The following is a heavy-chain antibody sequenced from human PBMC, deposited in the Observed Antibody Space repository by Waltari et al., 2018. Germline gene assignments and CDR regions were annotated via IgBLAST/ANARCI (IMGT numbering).Heavy chain of an antibody. D-gene: IGHD2-8*01. Sequence: EVQLLESGGGLVQPGGSLRLSCAASGFTFSSYAMSWVRQAPGKGLEWVSAIIGSGGSTYYADSVKGRFTISRDNSKNTLYLQMNSLRAEDTAVYYCAKDSVLMVYATSDLWGRGTLVTVSS. CDR1: GFTFSSYA. V-gene: IGHV3-23*01. CDR2: IIGSGGST. J-gene: IGHJ2*01. CDR3: AKDSVLMVYATSDL.